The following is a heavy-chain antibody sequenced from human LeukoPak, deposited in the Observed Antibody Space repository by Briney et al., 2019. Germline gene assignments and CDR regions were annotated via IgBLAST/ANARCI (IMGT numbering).Heavy chain of an antibody. J-gene: IGHJ5*02. CDR1: GFTFSSYA. Sequence: QTGGSLRLSCAASGFTFSSYAMSWVRQAPGKGLEWVSAISDSGGSTYYADSVKGRFTISRDNSKNTMNLQMNSLRAEDTAVYYCAKEGGTYSTGWYWFDPWGRGTLVTVSS. CDR2: ISDSGGST. CDR3: AKEGGTYSTGWYWFDP. D-gene: IGHD6-19*01. V-gene: IGHV3-23*01.